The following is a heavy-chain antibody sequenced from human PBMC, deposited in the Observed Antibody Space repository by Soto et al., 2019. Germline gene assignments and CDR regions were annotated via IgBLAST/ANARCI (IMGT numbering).Heavy chain of an antibody. J-gene: IGHJ6*02. Sequence: QVQLVQSGAEVKKPGSSVPVSCKASGGTFSSYAISWVRQAPGQGLEWMGGIIPIFGTANSAQKFQGRVTITADDSKNTACMELSSLISEDTAVYYCGTAMFQRPPYSYYCMDVWGQGTTVTVSS. D-gene: IGHD5-18*01. CDR2: IIPIFGTA. CDR1: GGTFSSYA. V-gene: IGHV1-69*01. CDR3: GTAMFQRPPYSYYCMDV.